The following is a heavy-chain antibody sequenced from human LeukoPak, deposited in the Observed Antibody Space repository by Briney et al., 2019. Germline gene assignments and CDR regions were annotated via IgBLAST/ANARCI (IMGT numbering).Heavy chain of an antibody. D-gene: IGHD6-13*01. Sequence: ASVKASCKASGYTFTSYDINWVRQATGQGLEWMGWMNPNSGNTGYAQKFQGRVTMTRNTSISTAYMELSSLRSEDTAVYYCARAASYSSSGKTRKNYYFDYWGQGTLVTVSS. J-gene: IGHJ4*02. CDR1: GYTFTSYD. CDR2: MNPNSGNT. CDR3: ARAASYSSSGKTRKNYYFDY. V-gene: IGHV1-8*01.